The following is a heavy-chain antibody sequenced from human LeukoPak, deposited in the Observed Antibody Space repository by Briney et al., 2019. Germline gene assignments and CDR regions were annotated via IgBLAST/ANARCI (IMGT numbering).Heavy chain of an antibody. D-gene: IGHD3-16*01. V-gene: IGHV4-34*01. Sequence: PSETLSLTCAVFGGSFSGYYWSWIRQPPGKGLEWIGEINHGGSTNYNPSLKSRVTISVDTSKNQFSLKLSSVTAADTAVYYCAITLRLGFDYWGQGTLVTVSS. CDR2: INHGGST. CDR1: GGSFSGYY. CDR3: AITLRLGFDY. J-gene: IGHJ4*02.